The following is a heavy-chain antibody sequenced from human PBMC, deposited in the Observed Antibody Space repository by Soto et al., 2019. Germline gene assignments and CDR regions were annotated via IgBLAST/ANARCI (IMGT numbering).Heavy chain of an antibody. V-gene: IGHV4-59*11. Sequence: SETLSLTCTVSGGSISGHYWIWIRQSPGKGLEWIGYIFYTGSTNYNPSLKSRVTLSVDTSKNQFSLRLSSVTAADTAVYYCARVGSSGWSPDYWGQGTLVSVSS. CDR3: ARVGSSGWSPDY. D-gene: IGHD6-19*01. CDR1: GGSISGHY. CDR2: IFYTGST. J-gene: IGHJ4*02.